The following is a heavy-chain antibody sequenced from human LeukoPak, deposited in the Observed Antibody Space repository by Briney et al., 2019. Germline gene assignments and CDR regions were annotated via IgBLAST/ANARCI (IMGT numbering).Heavy chain of an antibody. Sequence: VQPGGSLTLSCAASGFTFSTYAMGWVRQAPGEGLRWVSSISGNGVTTYYADSVKGRFTISRDNSKNTLYLQMNSLRAEHTALYYCAKALYGDNTVWGQGTLVTVSS. V-gene: IGHV3-23*01. CDR3: AKALYGDNTV. CDR2: ISGNGVTT. D-gene: IGHD4-23*01. CDR1: GFTFSTYA. J-gene: IGHJ4*02.